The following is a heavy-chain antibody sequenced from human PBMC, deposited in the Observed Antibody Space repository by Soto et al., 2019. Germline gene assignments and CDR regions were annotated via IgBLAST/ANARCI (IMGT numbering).Heavy chain of an antibody. CDR3: AAGGDTAIKFDY. D-gene: IGHD5-18*01. V-gene: IGHV1-58*01. J-gene: IGHJ4*02. Sequence: QMPLVQSGPEVKKPGTSVKVSCKASGFTFTSSAVQWVRQARGQRLEWIGWIVVGSGNTNYAQKFQERVTITRDMSTSTAYMELSSLRSEDTAVYYCAAGGDTAIKFDYWGQGTLVTVSS. CDR1: GFTFTSSA. CDR2: IVVGSGNT.